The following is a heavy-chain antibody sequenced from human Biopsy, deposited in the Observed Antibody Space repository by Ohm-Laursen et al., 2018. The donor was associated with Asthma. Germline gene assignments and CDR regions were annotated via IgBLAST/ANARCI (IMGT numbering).Heavy chain of an antibody. CDR1: GFTFSSYG. Sequence: SLRLSCAASGFTFSSYGMHWVRQAPGKGLEWVACISYDGSNKYYADSVKGRSTISRDNSKNTLFLQMNSLRAEDTAVYYCAKFRVAVAAVFHYWGQGTLVTVSS. D-gene: IGHD6-19*01. V-gene: IGHV3-30*18. J-gene: IGHJ4*02. CDR3: AKFRVAVAAVFHY. CDR2: ISYDGSNK.